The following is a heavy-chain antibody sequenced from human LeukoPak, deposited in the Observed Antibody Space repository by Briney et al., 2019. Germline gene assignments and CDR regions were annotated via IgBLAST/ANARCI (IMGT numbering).Heavy chain of an antibody. V-gene: IGHV3-23*01. CDR1: GFTFSSYA. D-gene: IGHD2-15*01. Sequence: GGSLRLSCAASGFTFSSYAMSWVRQAPGKGLEWVSAISGSGGSTYYADSVKGRFTISRDNSKNTLYLQMNSLRAEDTAVYYCAKDPFTYCSGGSCYSDYWGQGTLVTVSS. CDR2: ISGSGGST. CDR3: AKDPFTYCSGGSCYSDY. J-gene: IGHJ4*02.